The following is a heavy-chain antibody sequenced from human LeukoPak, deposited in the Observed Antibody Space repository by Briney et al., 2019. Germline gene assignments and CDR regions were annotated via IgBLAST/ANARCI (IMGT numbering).Heavy chain of an antibody. V-gene: IGHV1-2*04. CDR3: ARVGYCSTTSCYPTRWFDP. J-gene: IGHJ5*02. CDR1: GYTFTGYY. D-gene: IGHD2-2*01. Sequence: ASVKVSCKASGYTFTGYYMHWVRQAPGQGLEWMGWINPNSGGTNYAQKFQGWVTMTRDTSISTAYMELSRLRSDDTAVYYCARVGYCSTTSCYPTRWFDPWGQGTLVTVSS. CDR2: INPNSGGT.